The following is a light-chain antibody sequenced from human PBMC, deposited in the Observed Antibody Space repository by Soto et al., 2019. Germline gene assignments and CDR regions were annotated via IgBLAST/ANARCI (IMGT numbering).Light chain of an antibody. V-gene: IGKV1-6*01. CDR1: QGIGTE. J-gene: IGKJ1*01. CDR2: GTS. CDR3: LQDSSYPRT. Sequence: AIPMTQSPSSLSASVGDRVTITCRASQGIGTELGWYQQRPGKAPRLLIYGTSTLQYGVPSRFSGSGSDTDFTLIISSLQPEDFATYYCLQDSSYPRTFCQGTKVEIK.